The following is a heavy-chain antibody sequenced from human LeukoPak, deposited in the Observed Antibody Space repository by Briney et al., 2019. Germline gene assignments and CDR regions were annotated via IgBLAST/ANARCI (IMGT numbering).Heavy chain of an antibody. J-gene: IGHJ6*03. CDR1: GGTFSSYA. CDR2: IIPIFGTA. V-gene: IGHV1-69*13. Sequence: SVKVSCKASGGTFSSYAISWVRQAPGQGLEWMGGIIPIFGTANYAQKFQGRVTITADESTSTAYMELSSLRSEDTAVYYCARGATVGWRGLQSDYYYYYMDVWGKGTTVTVSS. CDR3: ARGATVGWRGLQSDYYYYYMDV. D-gene: IGHD5-24*01.